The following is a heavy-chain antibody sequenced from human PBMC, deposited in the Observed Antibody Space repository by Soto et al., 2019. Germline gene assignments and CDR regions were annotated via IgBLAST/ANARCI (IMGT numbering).Heavy chain of an antibody. Sequence: SETLSLTCTVSGGSISSSSYYWGWIRQPPGKGLEWIGSIYYSGSTYYNPSLKSRVTISVDTSKNQFSLKLSSVTAADTAVYYCAVLGSSGYKLLNDYWGQGTLVTVSS. CDR2: IYYSGST. J-gene: IGHJ4*02. CDR3: AVLGSSGYKLLNDY. CDR1: GGSISSSSYY. D-gene: IGHD3-22*01. V-gene: IGHV4-39*01.